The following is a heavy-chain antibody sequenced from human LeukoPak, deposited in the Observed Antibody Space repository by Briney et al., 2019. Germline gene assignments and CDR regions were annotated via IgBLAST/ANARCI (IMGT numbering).Heavy chain of an antibody. CDR1: GFTFSNHG. D-gene: IGHD4-11*01. CDR2: ISYDGSSK. V-gene: IGHV3-30*02. Sequence: QPGGSLRLSCAASGFTFSNHGMHWVRQAPGKGPEWVAYISYDGSSKYYADSVKGRLTLSRDNSKNTVSLQKNSLRAADTAVYYCTRDSNYSFDYWGQGTLVTVSS. CDR3: TRDSNYSFDY. J-gene: IGHJ4*02.